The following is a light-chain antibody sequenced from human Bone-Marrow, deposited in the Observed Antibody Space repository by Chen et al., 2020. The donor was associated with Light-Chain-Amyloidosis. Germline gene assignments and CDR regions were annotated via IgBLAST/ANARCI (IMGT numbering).Light chain of an antibody. CDR2: ANN. CDR1: SSTIGNND. CDR3: GTWDTSVRAGGV. J-gene: IGLJ3*02. Sequence: QSVLTHPPSVSAAPGQKVTISCSGTSSTIGNNDRSWFQHLPGRAPKLLIYANNKRPSGVPDRFSGSKSGTSATLGITGLQAGDEAVYYCGTWDTSVRAGGVFGGGTKLTVL. V-gene: IGLV1-51*01.